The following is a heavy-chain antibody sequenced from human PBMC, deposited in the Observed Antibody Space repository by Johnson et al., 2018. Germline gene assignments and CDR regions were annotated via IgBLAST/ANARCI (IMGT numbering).Heavy chain of an antibody. CDR3: ARYRSSSQDAFDS. J-gene: IGHJ3*02. CDR1: GGTFTSYA. Sequence: QVQLVQSGAEVQKPGSSVKVSCKASGGTFTSYAFSWVRQAPGQGLEWVGGIIPILGTANYAQKFQGRVTITADASTSTDYMELSSRRSEDTAVYYCARYRSSSQDAFDSGGQGTMVTVCS. D-gene: IGHD6-6*01. V-gene: IGHV1-69*11. CDR2: IIPILGTA.